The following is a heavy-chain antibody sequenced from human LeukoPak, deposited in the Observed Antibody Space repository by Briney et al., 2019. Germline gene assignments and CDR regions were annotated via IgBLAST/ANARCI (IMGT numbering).Heavy chain of an antibody. V-gene: IGHV3-23*01. CDR1: GFTFSSYA. CDR3: AKDRLVVPAAGDY. CDR2: ISGSGGST. Sequence: GGSLRLSCAASGFTFSSYAMSWVRQAPGKGLEWVSAISGSGGSTYYADSVKGRFTISRDNSKNTLYLQMNSLRAKDTAVYYCAKDRLVVPAAGDYWGQGALVTVSS. D-gene: IGHD2-2*01. J-gene: IGHJ4*02.